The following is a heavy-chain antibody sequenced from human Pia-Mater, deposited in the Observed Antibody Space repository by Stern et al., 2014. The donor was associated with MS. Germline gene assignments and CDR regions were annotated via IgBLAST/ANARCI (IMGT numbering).Heavy chain of an antibody. D-gene: IGHD4-17*01. CDR2: IYYSGST. J-gene: IGHJ4*02. Sequence: QVQLQESGPGLVKPSETLSLTCTVSGGSISSSSYYWGWIRQPPGKGLEWIGSIYYSGSTYYNPSLKSRVTISVDTSKNQLYLKLGCVTAADTAVYYCARHGTNDYGDYASHYWGQGTLVTVSS. CDR3: ARHGTNDYGDYASHY. CDR1: GGSISSSSYY. V-gene: IGHV4-39*01.